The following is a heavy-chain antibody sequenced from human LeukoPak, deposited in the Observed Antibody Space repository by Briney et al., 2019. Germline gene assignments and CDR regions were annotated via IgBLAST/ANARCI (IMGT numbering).Heavy chain of an antibody. Sequence: PSETLSLTCTVSGASISSYYWSWIRQPPGKGLEWIGYIYTSGSTNYNPSLKSRVTISIDTSKNQFSLKLSSVTAADTALYYCARRRDYFDYWGRGTLVTVSS. CDR1: GASISSYY. V-gene: IGHV4-4*09. CDR3: ARRRDYFDY. CDR2: IYTSGST. J-gene: IGHJ4*02.